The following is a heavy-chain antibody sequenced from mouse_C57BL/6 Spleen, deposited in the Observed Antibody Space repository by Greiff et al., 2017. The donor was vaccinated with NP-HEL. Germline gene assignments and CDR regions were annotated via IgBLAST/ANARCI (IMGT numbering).Heavy chain of an antibody. CDR1: GYTFTSYW. CDR2: IYPNSGST. V-gene: IGHV1-64*01. Sequence: QVQLQQPGAELVKPGASVKLSCKASGYTFTSYWMHWVKQRPGQGLEWIGMIYPNSGSTNYNEKFKSKATLTADKSSSTAYMQLSSLTSEDSAVYYCAREEDYDGKGKGYWGQGTSVT. CDR3: AREEDYDGKGKGY. D-gene: IGHD2-4*01. J-gene: IGHJ4*01.